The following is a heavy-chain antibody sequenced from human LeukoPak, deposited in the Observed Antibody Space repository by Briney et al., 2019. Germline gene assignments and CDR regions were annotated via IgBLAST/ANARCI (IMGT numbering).Heavy chain of an antibody. Sequence: ASVKVSCKASGYTFTSYAMHWVRQAPGQGLEWMGGIIPIFGTANYAQKFQGRVTITADESTSTAYMELSSLRSEDTAVYYCARGLLGIPAAILWGQGTLVTVSS. V-gene: IGHV1-69*13. D-gene: IGHD2-2*02. CDR3: ARGLLGIPAAIL. CDR1: GYTFTSYA. CDR2: IIPIFGTA. J-gene: IGHJ4*02.